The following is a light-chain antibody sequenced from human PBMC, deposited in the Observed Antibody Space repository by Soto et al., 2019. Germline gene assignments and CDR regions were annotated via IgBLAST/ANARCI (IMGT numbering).Light chain of an antibody. Sequence: QSVLTQPPSVSEAARQRVTISCSGSWSNIGNNAVNWYQQLPGKAPKLLIYYDDLLSSGVSDRFSGSKSGTSASLAISGLQSEDEADYYCAVWDDNLNGVVFGGGTKLTVL. CDR2: YDD. J-gene: IGLJ2*01. V-gene: IGLV1-36*01. CDR1: WSNIGNNA. CDR3: AVWDDNLNGVV.